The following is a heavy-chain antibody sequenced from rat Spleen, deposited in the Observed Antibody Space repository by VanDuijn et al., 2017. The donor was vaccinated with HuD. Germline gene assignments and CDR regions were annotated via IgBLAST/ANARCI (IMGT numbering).Heavy chain of an antibody. CDR2: ISSGGTI. J-gene: IGHJ2*01. V-gene: IGHV2S12*01. CDR1: GFSLTNNA. Sequence: QVHLKESGPGLVQPSQTLSLTCTVSGFSLTNNAVSWVRQPPGEGLEWIAAISSGGTIYYNSTLKSRLRISRDTSKSQVFLKVNSLQTEDTAIYFCARETIYYYGSYYYLDYWGQGVMVTVSS. CDR3: ARETIYYYGSYYYLDY. D-gene: IGHD1-2*01.